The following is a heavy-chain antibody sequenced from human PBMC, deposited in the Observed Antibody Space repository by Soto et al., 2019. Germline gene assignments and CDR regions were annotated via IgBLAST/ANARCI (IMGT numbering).Heavy chain of an antibody. CDR3: ARTVYRYLPPLDP. CDR1: GYTFTSYG. Sequence: GASVKVSCKASGYTFTSYGISWVRQAPGQGLEWMGWISAYNGNTNYAQKLQGRVTITTDTSTSTAYMELSSLRSEDTAVYYCARTVYRYLPPLDPWGQGTLVTVST. D-gene: IGHD3-9*01. CDR2: ISAYNGNT. J-gene: IGHJ5*02. V-gene: IGHV1-18*01.